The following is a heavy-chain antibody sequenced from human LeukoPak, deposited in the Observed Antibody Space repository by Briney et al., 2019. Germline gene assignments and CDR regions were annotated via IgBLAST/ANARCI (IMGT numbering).Heavy chain of an antibody. CDR2: ISGSGGST. CDR3: AKDRQLYYYDSSGYYGGPGDY. V-gene: IGHV3-23*01. D-gene: IGHD3-22*01. J-gene: IGHJ4*02. CDR1: GFPLSSYS. Sequence: GGSLRLSCAASGFPLSSYSMNWVRQAPGKGLEWVSAISGSGGSTYYADSVKGRFTISRDNSKNTLYLQMNSLRAEDTAVYYCAKDRQLYYYDSSGYYGGPGDYWGQGTLVTVSS.